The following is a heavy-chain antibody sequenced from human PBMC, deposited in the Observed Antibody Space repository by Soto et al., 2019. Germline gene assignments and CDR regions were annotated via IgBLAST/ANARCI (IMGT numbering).Heavy chain of an antibody. J-gene: IGHJ5*02. Sequence: ASVKVSCKASGYTFTSYYMHWVRQAPGQGLEWMGIINPSGGSTSYAQKFQGRVTMTRDTSTSTVYMELSSLRSEDTAVYYCARDWANVDTAMVKGFDPWGQGNLVTVS. CDR1: GYTFTSYY. CDR2: INPSGGST. CDR3: ARDWANVDTAMVKGFDP. D-gene: IGHD5-18*01. V-gene: IGHV1-46*01.